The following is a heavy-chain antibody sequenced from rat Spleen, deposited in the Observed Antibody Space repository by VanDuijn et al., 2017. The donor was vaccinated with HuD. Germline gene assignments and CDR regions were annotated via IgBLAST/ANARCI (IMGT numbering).Heavy chain of an antibody. CDR2: INSAGNT. J-gene: IGHJ3*01. CDR3: ARSDGTHYYLPFIY. CDR1: DHSITNGYR. Sequence: EVQLQESGPGLVKPSQSLSLTCSVTDHSITNGYRWNWIRKFPGNKLEWMGYINSAGNTLYNPSLKSRISITRATSKNQFFLQVNSVTTEDTATYYCARSDGTHYYLPFIYWGQGTQVTVSS. D-gene: IGHD1-12*02. V-gene: IGHV3-3*01.